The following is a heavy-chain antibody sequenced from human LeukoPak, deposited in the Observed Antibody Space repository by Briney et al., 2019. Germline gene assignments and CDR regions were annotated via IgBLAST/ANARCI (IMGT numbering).Heavy chain of an antibody. Sequence: SETLSLTCTVSAGSISSSSSHWGWIRQPPGKGLEWIGSLYYSGSTYYNPSLKSRVTISIDTSNNQFSLKLTSVTAADTAVYYCARGIAAAGQYYFDYWGQGTLVTVSS. CDR3: ARGIAAAGQYYFDY. D-gene: IGHD6-13*01. V-gene: IGHV4-39*01. CDR2: LYYSGST. J-gene: IGHJ4*02. CDR1: AGSISSSSSH.